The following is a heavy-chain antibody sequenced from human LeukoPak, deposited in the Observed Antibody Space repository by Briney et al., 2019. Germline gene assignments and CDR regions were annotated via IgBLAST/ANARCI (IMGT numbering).Heavy chain of an antibody. Sequence: GGSLRLSCSTSGFTFSNYAMHWVRQAPGKGLEYVSSISSNGGSTYYEDSLKGRFAISRDNSKNTLYLQMSSLRAEDTAVYYCLSGFHYGSGTYSSAYFDYWGQGTLVTVSS. CDR3: LSGFHYGSGTYSSAYFDY. V-gene: IGHV3-64D*09. CDR2: ISSNGGST. CDR1: GFTFSNYA. J-gene: IGHJ4*02. D-gene: IGHD3-10*01.